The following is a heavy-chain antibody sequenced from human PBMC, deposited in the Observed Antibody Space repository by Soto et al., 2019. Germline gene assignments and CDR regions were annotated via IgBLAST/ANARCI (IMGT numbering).Heavy chain of an antibody. V-gene: IGHV1-24*01. D-gene: IGHD4-17*01. Sequence: QVPLVQSGAEVKKPGASVKVSCKVSGYTLNEVAMHWVRQAPGKGLEWLGGFDPDEAETIYAQHFQGRVTMTEDTSTVTVYMELSSLRSEDTALYFCTTYHGDYNFDHWGQGTLVTVSS. CDR2: FDPDEAET. CDR3: TTYHGDYNFDH. J-gene: IGHJ5*02. CDR1: GYTLNEVA.